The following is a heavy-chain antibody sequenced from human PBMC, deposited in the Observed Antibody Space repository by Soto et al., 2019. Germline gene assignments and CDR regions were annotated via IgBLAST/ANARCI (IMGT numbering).Heavy chain of an antibody. D-gene: IGHD6-6*01. CDR3: ARDRAARPSYYYYDMDV. Sequence: ASVKVSCKASGYTFTGYYMHWVRQAPGQGLEWMGWINPNSGGTNYAQRFQSWVTMTRDTSISTAHMELSRLRSDDTAMYYCARDRAARPSYYYYDMDVWGQGTTVTVSS. V-gene: IGHV1-2*04. CDR1: GYTFTGYY. J-gene: IGHJ6*02. CDR2: INPNSGGT.